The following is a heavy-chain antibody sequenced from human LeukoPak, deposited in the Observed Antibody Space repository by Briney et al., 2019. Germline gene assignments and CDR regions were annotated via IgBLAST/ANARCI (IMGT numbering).Heavy chain of an antibody. CDR1: GGSISSGDYY. D-gene: IGHD2-2*01. Sequence: SETLSLTCTVSGGSISSGDYYWSWIRQPPGKGLEWIGSIYYSGSTYYNPSLKSRVTISVDTSKNQFSLKLSSVTAADTAVYYCARGYQLADFDYWGQGTLVTVSS. J-gene: IGHJ4*02. CDR2: IYYSGST. CDR3: ARGYQLADFDY. V-gene: IGHV4-39*01.